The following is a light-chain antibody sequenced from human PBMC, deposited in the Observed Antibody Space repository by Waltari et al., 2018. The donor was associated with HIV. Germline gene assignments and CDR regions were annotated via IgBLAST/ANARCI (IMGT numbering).Light chain of an antibody. Sequence: QSVVTQPPSVSGAPGQRVTIPCTGSSSNIGAGYDVHWYQQLPGTAPKLLIYGNSNRPSGVPDRFPGSKSGTSASLAITGLQAEDEADYYCQSYDSSLSGSDVVFGGGTELTVL. CDR1: SSNIGAGYD. J-gene: IGLJ2*01. CDR3: QSYDSSLSGSDVV. CDR2: GNS. V-gene: IGLV1-40*01.